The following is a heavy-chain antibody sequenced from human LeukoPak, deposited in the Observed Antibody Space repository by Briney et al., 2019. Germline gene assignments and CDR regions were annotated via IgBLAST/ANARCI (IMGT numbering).Heavy chain of an antibody. Sequence: ASVKVSFTSSGYTFTGYYMHWVRQAPGQGLEWMGWINPNSGGTNYAQKFQGRVTMTRDTSISTAYMELSRLRSDDTAVYYCARDWEYCTNGVCWYYFDYWGQGTLVTVSS. J-gene: IGHJ4*02. CDR3: ARDWEYCTNGVCWYYFDY. D-gene: IGHD2-8*01. V-gene: IGHV1-2*02. CDR1: GYTFTGYY. CDR2: INPNSGGT.